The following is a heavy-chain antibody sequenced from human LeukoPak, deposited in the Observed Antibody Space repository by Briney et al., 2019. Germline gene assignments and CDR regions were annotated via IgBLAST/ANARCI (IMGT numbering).Heavy chain of an antibody. CDR3: ARGTGIAAAGT. Sequence: GGSLRLSCAASGFTFSSYWMHWVRQAPGKGLVWVSRIKSDGSSTSYADSVKGRFTISRDNAKNTLYLQMNSLRAEDTAVYYCARGTGIAAAGTWGQGTLVTVSS. CDR2: IKSDGSST. CDR1: GFTFSSYW. V-gene: IGHV3-74*01. D-gene: IGHD6-13*01. J-gene: IGHJ4*02.